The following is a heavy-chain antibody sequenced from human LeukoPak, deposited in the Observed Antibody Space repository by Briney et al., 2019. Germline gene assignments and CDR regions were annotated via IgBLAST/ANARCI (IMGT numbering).Heavy chain of an antibody. CDR1: GFRFSSEW. V-gene: IGHV3-74*01. CDR3: TRDAPGGALLADY. Sequence: QAGGSLRLSCAASGFRFSSEWMHWVRQALGKGLVWVSVIKSDGTYTNYADSVRGRFTISRDNAKNTLYLQMNSLRVEDTAVYFCTRDAPGGALLADYWGQGTLVTVSS. CDR2: IKSDGTYT. D-gene: IGHD3-10*01. J-gene: IGHJ4*02.